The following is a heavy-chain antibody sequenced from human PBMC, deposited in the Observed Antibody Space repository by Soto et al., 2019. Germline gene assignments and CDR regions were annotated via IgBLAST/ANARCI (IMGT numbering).Heavy chain of an antibody. D-gene: IGHD3-10*01. CDR1: SGSINSSNW. CDR3: AMKGPSDESPFHS. CDR2: IYHTGHT. J-gene: IGHJ4*02. Sequence: QVQLQESGPGLVKPSGTLSLTCGVSSGSINSSNWWSWVRQAPGQGLEWIGEIYHTGHTNENWSLQSRVTLSVDKSKNQFSLGLASVTAADTAIYFCAMKGPSDESPFHSWGQGILVTVSS. V-gene: IGHV4-4*02.